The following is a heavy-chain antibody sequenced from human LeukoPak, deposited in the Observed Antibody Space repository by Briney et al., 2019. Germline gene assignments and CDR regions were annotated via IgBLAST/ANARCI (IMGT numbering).Heavy chain of an antibody. J-gene: IGHJ4*02. Sequence: GGSLRLSCAASGFAFSSYAMNWVRQAPGKGPEWVSIISGSGISTYYADSVKGRFTISRDSSRNTLYLQMNSLRAEDTAIYYCATSPCSGGTCYSGYFDLWGQGTLVTVSS. V-gene: IGHV3-23*01. CDR3: ATSPCSGGTCYSGYFDL. CDR2: ISGSGIST. D-gene: IGHD2-15*01. CDR1: GFAFSSYA.